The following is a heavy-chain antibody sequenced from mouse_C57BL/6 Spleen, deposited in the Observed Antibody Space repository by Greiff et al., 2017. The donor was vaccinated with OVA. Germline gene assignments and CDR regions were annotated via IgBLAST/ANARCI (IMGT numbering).Heavy chain of an antibody. CDR3: ARVVYYGNWAYFDV. CDR2: ISSASSTI. Sequence: DVKLVESGGGLVKPGGSLKLSCAASGFTFSDSGMNGVRQAPERGLEWVAYISSASSTIYYADTVKGRITISRDNAKTTLFLQITSLRSEDTAMDYCARVVYYGNWAYFDVWGTGTTVTVSS. V-gene: IGHV5-17*01. D-gene: IGHD2-1*01. CDR1: GFTFSDSG. J-gene: IGHJ1*03.